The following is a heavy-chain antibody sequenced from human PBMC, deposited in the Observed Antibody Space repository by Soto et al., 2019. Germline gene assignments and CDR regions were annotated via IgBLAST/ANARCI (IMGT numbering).Heavy chain of an antibody. Sequence: QLQLQESGPGLEKPSETLSLSCTVSGGSISSRSYFWGWIRQPPGKGLEWIGSIYYSGSTYYNPSLKSRVTVSVDTSKNQFSLKLSSVTAADTAVYYCARHPSNFWFDPWGQGTLVTVSS. V-gene: IGHV4-39*01. CDR2: IYYSGST. J-gene: IGHJ5*02. D-gene: IGHD4-4*01. CDR3: ARHPSNFWFDP. CDR1: GGSISSRSYF.